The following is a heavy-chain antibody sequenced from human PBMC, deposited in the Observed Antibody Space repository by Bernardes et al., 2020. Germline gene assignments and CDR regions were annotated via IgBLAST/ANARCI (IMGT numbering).Heavy chain of an antibody. CDR2: MYYSGST. Sequence: SETLSLTCTVSGGSVSSGTYYWSWIRQPPGKGLEWIGSMYYSGSTNCNPSLKSRVTISVDTSKNHFSLKLSSVTAADTAVYYCARERPIVGGTEWYFDLWGRGTLVTVSS. J-gene: IGHJ2*01. V-gene: IGHV4-61*03. CDR1: GGSVSSGTYY. D-gene: IGHD1-26*01. CDR3: ARERPIVGGTEWYFDL.